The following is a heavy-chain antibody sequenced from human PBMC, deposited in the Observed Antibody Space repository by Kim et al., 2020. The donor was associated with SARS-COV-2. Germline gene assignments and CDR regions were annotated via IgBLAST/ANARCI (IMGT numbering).Heavy chain of an antibody. D-gene: IGHD6-13*01. CDR3: ARGAIAAAGSFDY. V-gene: IGHV4-4*02. J-gene: IGHJ4*02. Sequence: HPSLQSRVPISVDKSKNQFSLKLSSVTAADTAVYYCARGAIAAAGSFDYWGQGTLVTVSS.